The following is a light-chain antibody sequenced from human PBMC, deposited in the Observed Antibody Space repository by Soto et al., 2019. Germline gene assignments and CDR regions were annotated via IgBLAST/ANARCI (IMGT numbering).Light chain of an antibody. Sequence: QSVLTQPASVSGSPGQSITISCTGTSSDVGGYNYVSWYQHHPGKAPKLMIYDVSNRPSGVSNRFSGSKSGNTASLTISGLQAEDEADYYCSSYTSSNTYVFGTGTKLTV. CDR1: SSDVGGYNY. CDR3: SSYTSSNTYV. CDR2: DVS. J-gene: IGLJ1*01. V-gene: IGLV2-14*03.